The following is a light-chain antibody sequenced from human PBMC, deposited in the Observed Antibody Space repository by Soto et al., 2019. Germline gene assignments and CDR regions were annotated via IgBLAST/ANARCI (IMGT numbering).Light chain of an antibody. Sequence: EIVLTQSPATLSVSPGERVTLSCRASQSVRSNLAWYQQKPGQAPRLLIFDASTRATNMPARFSGSGSGAEFTLTISRLEPEDFAVYYCQQYDSSWTFGQGTKVDIK. J-gene: IGKJ1*01. CDR3: QQYDSSWT. CDR1: QSVRSN. V-gene: IGKV3-15*01. CDR2: DAS.